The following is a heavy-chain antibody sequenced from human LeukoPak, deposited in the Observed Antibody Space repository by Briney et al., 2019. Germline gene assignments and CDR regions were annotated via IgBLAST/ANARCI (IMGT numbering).Heavy chain of an antibody. CDR2: IYHSGST. V-gene: IGHV4-30-2*01. D-gene: IGHD4/OR15-4a*01. J-gene: IGHJ5*02. Sequence: SQTLSLTCTVSGGSISSGGYYWSWIRQPPGKGLEWIGYIYHSGSTYYNPSLKSRVTISVDRSENQFSLKLSSVTAADMAVYYCAREKVLTTKYNWFDPWGQGTLVTVSS. CDR1: GGSISSGGYY. CDR3: AREKVLTTKYNWFDP.